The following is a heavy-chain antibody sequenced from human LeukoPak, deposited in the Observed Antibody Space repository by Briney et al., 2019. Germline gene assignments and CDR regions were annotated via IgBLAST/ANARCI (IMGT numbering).Heavy chain of an antibody. Sequence: SETLSLTCAVYGGSFSGYYWSWIRQPPGKGLEWIGEINHSGSTNYNPSLKSRVTISVDTSKNQFSLKLSSVTAADTAVYYCARGAPTTVTYNWFDPWGQGTLVTVSS. D-gene: IGHD4-11*01. CDR1: GGSFSGYY. CDR3: ARGAPTTVTYNWFDP. J-gene: IGHJ5*02. CDR2: INHSGST. V-gene: IGHV4-34*01.